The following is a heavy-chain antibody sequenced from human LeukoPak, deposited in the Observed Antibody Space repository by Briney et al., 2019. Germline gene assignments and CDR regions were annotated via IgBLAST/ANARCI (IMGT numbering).Heavy chain of an antibody. D-gene: IGHD1-7*01. CDR1: GFSFSSYS. Sequence: GGSLRLSCAASGFSFSSYSMSWVRQAPGKGLEWVSLISSNGGGTFYADSVKGRFIISRDNAKNSLYLQMNSLRAEDTAVYYCPLELGEGFDYWGQGTLVTVSS. CDR3: PLELGEGFDY. J-gene: IGHJ4*02. CDR2: ISSNGGGT. V-gene: IGHV3-23*01.